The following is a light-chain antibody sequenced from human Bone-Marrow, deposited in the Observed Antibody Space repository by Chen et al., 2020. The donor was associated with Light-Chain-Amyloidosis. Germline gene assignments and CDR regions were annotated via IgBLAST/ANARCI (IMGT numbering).Light chain of an antibody. CDR2: AVS. J-gene: IGLJ1*01. CDR3: SSFTSSLSYV. Sequence: QSALTQPASVSGSPGQSITISCTGTSGDVGTYNYVSWYQQHTGKAPKVMIYAVSNRPSGVSNRFSGSKSGNTASLTISGLQAEDEADYYCSSFTSSLSYVFGPGTKVTVL. V-gene: IGLV2-14*01. CDR1: SGDVGTYNY.